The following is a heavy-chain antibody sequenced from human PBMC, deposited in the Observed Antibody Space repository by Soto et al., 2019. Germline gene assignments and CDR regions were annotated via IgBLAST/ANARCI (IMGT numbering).Heavy chain of an antibody. CDR2: IDPSDSQT. D-gene: IGHD3-22*01. CDR3: ARQIYDSDTGPNFQYYFDS. V-gene: IGHV5-10-1*01. J-gene: IGHJ4*02. Sequence: PGESLKISCKGSGYSFAGYWITWVRQELGKGLEWMGRIDPSDSQTYYSPSFRGHVTISVTKSITTVFLQWSSLRASDTAMYYCARQIYDSDTGPNFQYYFDSWGQGTPVTVSS. CDR1: GYSFAGYW.